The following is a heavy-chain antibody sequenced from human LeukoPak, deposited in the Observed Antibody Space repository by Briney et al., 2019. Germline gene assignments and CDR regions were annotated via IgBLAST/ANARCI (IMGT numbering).Heavy chain of an antibody. Sequence: GRSLRLSSAASGVTPYDYAMHCVRQAPGKGLEWVSGISWNSGGIGYSDSVKGRFTISRDNAKNSLYLQMNRLVAEDTALYYCAKGSVAAVRHHSYFDYWGQGTLVTVSS. CDR2: ISWNSGGI. V-gene: IGHV3-9*02. CDR1: GVTPYDYA. D-gene: IGHD6-6*01. CDR3: AKGSVAAVRHHSYFDY. J-gene: IGHJ4*02.